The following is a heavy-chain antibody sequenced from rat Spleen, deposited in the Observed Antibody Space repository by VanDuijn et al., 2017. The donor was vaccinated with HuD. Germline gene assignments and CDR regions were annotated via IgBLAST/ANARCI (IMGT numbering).Heavy chain of an antibody. D-gene: IGHD1-7*01. CDR1: GFTFNNYW. Sequence: EVQLVESGGGLVQPGRSLKLSCVASGFTFNNYWMTWIRQAPGKGLEWVASITTTRDDTYYPDSVKGRFTISRDDARNTLYLQMNSLRSEDKATYYCARPRYGYFNWFAYWGQGTLVTVSS. J-gene: IGHJ3*01. V-gene: IGHV5-31*01. CDR2: ITTTRDDT. CDR3: ARPRYGYFNWFAY.